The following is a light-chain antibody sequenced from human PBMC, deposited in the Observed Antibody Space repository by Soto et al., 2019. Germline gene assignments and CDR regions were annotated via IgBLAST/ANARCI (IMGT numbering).Light chain of an antibody. CDR2: EGH. V-gene: IGLV2-23*01. CDR1: SGFVGSFSL. CDR3: CLYIGETTYV. J-gene: IGLJ1*01. Sequence: QSVLAQPASVSGSPGQSITISCTGTSGFVGSFSLVSWYQQHPGKAPKVMISEGHRRPSGVPDRFSGSTSVNSASLTTSGLHDDEEADYYCCLYIGETTYVFGTGTKVT.